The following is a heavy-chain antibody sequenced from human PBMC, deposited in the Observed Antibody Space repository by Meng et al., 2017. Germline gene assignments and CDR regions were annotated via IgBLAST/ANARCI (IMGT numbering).Heavy chain of an antibody. CDR1: GDSVSSNSAA. Sequence: SETLSLTCAISGDSVSSNSAAWNWIRQSPSRGLEWLGRTYYRSKWYNDYAVSVKSRITINPDTSKNQFSLQLNSVTPEDTAVYYCARRMSSSLGKEGNYYYYGMDVWGQGTTVTVSS. V-gene: IGHV6-1*01. J-gene: IGHJ6*02. CDR3: ARRMSSSLGKEGNYYYYGMDV. D-gene: IGHD6-13*01. CDR2: TYYRSKWYN.